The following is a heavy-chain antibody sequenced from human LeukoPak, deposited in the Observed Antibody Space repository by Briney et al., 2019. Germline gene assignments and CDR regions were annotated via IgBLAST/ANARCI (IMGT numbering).Heavy chain of an antibody. Sequence: ASETLSLTCAVYGGSFSGYYWSWIRQPPGKGLEWIGEINHSGSTNYNPSLKSRVTISADTSKNQFSLKLSSVTAADTAVYYCARGADYYDSSGYYPEPFDYWGQGTLVTVSS. CDR3: ARGADYYDSSGYYPEPFDY. J-gene: IGHJ4*02. CDR2: INHSGST. V-gene: IGHV4-34*01. D-gene: IGHD3-22*01. CDR1: GGSFSGYY.